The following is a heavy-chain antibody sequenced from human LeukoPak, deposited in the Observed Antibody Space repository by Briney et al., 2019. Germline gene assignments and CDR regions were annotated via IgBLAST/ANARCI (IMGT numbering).Heavy chain of an antibody. V-gene: IGHV3-23*01. CDR2: VRGDGST. CDR1: GFTFSSYA. D-gene: IGHD3-16*01. CDR3: AKAIWVSSADAVL. J-gene: IGHJ4*02. Sequence: GGSLRLSCVASGFTFSSYAMRWVRQAPGRGMEWVASVRGDGSTFYADSVKGRFTLSRDESMNTVYLQLTYLRVEDTAVYYCAKAIWVSSADAVLWGQGTPVTVSS.